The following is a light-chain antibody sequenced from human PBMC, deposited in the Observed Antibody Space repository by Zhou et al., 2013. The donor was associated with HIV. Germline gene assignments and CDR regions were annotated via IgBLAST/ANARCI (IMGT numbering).Light chain of an antibody. CDR3: AAWDDSLNGLV. CDR2: VI. Sequence: QSVLTQPPSVSAAPGQRVTISCTGSSSNIGAGYDVNWYQQLPGNGPQTTSSIVIISGPQGSRDRFSGSKSGTSASLAISGLQSEDEADYYCAAWDDSLNGLVFGGGTKLTVL. J-gene: IGLJ3*02. CDR1: SSNIGAGYD. V-gene: IGLV1-44*01.